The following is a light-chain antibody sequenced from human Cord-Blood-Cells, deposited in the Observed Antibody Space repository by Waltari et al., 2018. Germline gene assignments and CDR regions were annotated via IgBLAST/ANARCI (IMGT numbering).Light chain of an antibody. CDR1: TSDVGGYNH. V-gene: IGLV2-11*01. CDR3: CSYAGSYTYV. J-gene: IGLJ1*01. CDR2: DVS. Sequence: QSALTQPRSVSGYPGQSVTISCTGTTSDVGGYNHVSWYQQHPGKAPKLMIYDVSKRPSGVPDRFSGSKSGNTASLTISGLQAEDEADYYCCSYAGSYTYVFGTGTKVTVL.